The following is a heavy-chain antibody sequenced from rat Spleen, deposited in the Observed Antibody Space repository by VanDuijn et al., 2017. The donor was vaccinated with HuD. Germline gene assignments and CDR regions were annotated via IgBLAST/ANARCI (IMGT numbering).Heavy chain of an antibody. Sequence: QIQLQQSGVELAKPGSSVKISCKASGYTFTSYYISWIKQTTGQGPEYIGYINTGSGGTNYNEKFKGKATLTVDKSSSTAFMQLSSLTPDDSAVYYCARRGLFGPDYWGQGVMVTVSS. CDR3: ARRGLFGPDY. CDR2: INTGSGGT. CDR1: GYTFTSYY. V-gene: IGHV1-43*01. D-gene: IGHD4-3*01. J-gene: IGHJ2*01.